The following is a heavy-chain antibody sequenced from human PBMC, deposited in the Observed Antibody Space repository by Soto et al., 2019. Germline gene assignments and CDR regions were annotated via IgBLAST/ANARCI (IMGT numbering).Heavy chain of an antibody. CDR3: ARHRTVTTYYYYGMDV. V-gene: IGHV5-10-1*01. Sequence: GESLKISCKGSGYSFTSYWISWVRQMPGKGLEWMGRIDPSDSYTNYSPSFQGHVTISADKSISTAYLQWSSLKASDTAMYYCARHRTVTTYYYYGMDVWGQGTTVTVS. CDR1: GYSFTSYW. J-gene: IGHJ6*02. D-gene: IGHD4-17*01. CDR2: IDPSDSYT.